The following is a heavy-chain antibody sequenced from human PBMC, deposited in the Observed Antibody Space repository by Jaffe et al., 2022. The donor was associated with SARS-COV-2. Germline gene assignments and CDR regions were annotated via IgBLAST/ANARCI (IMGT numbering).Heavy chain of an antibody. CDR3: ARREGAYDFWSGLYYYYGMDV. CDR1: GFTFSSYW. J-gene: IGHJ6*02. Sequence: EVQLVESGGGLVQPGGSLRLSCAASGFTFSSYWMSWVRQAPGKGLEWVANIKQDGSEKYYVDSVKGRFTISRDNAKNSLYLQMNSLRAEDTAVYYCARREGAYDFWSGLYYYYGMDVWGQGTTVTVSS. V-gene: IGHV3-7*01. D-gene: IGHD3-3*01. CDR2: IKQDGSEK.